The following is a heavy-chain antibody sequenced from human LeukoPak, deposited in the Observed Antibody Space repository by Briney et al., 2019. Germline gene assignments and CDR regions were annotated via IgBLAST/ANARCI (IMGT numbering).Heavy chain of an antibody. CDR3: AKALGYSYGHGPDY. CDR1: GFTFSSYS. CDR2: ISYDGTDK. Sequence: GGSLRLSCAASGFTFSSYSMNWVRQAPGKGLEWVAAISYDGTDKYYADSVQGRFTISRDKSKDTLYLHMSSLRLEDTAVYYCAKALGYSYGHGPDYWGQGTLVTVSS. D-gene: IGHD5-18*01. V-gene: IGHV3-30*18. J-gene: IGHJ4*02.